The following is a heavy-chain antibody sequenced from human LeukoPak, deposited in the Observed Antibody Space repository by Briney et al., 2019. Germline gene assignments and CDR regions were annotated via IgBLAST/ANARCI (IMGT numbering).Heavy chain of an antibody. CDR1: GGSINGGSYY. D-gene: IGHD3-10*01. J-gene: IGHJ4*02. CDR3: ARAPRITMVRGVHYYFDY. CDR2: IFTTGST. Sequence: SETLSLTCSVSGGSINGGSYYWSWIRQPAGKPLEWIGHIFTTGSTSYNPSLRTRVTISEDSSKDQFSLNLKSVTAADTAVYYCARAPRITMVRGVHYYFDYWGQGTLVTVSS. V-gene: IGHV4-61*09.